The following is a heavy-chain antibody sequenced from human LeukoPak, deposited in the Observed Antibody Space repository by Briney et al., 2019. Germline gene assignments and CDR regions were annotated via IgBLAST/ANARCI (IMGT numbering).Heavy chain of an antibody. V-gene: IGHV3-23*01. CDR1: GFTFTSDA. CDR3: AKCSTSAYTTGWCNWIDP. CDR2: TVSRGTT. J-gene: IGHJ5*02. D-gene: IGHD6-19*01. Sequence: GGSLRLSCVASGFTFTSDAMNWVRQAPGKGLEWVSSTVSRGTTQYADSVKGRFTVSRDTSKNTLYPQMNSLRADDTAVYYCAKCSTSAYTTGWCNWIDPWGQGTLVTVSS.